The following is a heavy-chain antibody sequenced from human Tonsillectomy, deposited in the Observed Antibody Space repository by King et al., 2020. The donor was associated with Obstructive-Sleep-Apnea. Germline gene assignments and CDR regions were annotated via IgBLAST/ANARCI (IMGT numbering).Heavy chain of an antibody. V-gene: IGHV4-30-4*01. CDR3: ARAVKTYYYDSSGLDY. D-gene: IGHD3-22*01. J-gene: IGHJ4*02. CDR2: IYYSVST. Sequence: VQLQESGPGLVKPSQTLSLICTVSGGSISSGDYYWSWIRQPPGKGLDWIGYIYYSVSTYYNPSLKSRVTISIDTSKNQFSLKLSSVTAADTAVYFCARAVKTYYYDSSGLDYWGQGTLVTVSS. CDR1: GGSISSGDYY.